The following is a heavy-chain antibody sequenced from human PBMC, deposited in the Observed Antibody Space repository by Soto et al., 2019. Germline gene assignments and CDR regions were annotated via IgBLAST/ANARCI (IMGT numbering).Heavy chain of an antibody. V-gene: IGHV3-48*01. CDR2: ISSSSSTI. CDR3: ARVVRSKAVKSFDI. D-gene: IGHD6-19*01. J-gene: IGHJ3*02. CDR1: GFTFSSYS. Sequence: EVQLVESGGGLVQPGGSLRLSCAASGFTFSSYSMNWVRQAPGKGLEWVSYISSSSSTIYYADSVKGRFTISRDNAKNSLYLQMNSLRAEDTAVYYCARVVRSKAVKSFDIWGQGTMVTVSS.